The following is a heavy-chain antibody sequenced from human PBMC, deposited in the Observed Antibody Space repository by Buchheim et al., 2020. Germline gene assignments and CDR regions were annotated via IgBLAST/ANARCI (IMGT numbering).Heavy chain of an antibody. CDR2: INHDGSAT. J-gene: IGHJ4*02. CDR3: ARESPNSYVTSGWSDY. V-gene: IGHV3-7*01. CDR1: GFTFSSYW. Sequence: EVQLVESGGGLVQPGGSLRLSCAASGFTFSSYWMTWVRQAPGKGLEWVANINHDGSATYYVDSLKGRFTISRDNAQSSLFLQMNSLRAGYTAVYYCARESPNSYVTSGWSDYWGQGTL. D-gene: IGHD3-22*01.